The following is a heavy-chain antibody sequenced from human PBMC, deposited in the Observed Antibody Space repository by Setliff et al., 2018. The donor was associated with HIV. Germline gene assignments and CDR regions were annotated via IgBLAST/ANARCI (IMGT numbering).Heavy chain of an antibody. Sequence: PGGSLRLSCTASGFTFSSYAMSWVRQAPGKGLEWVSIISGSGGNTYYADSVKGRFTISRDNSKNTLYLQMNSLRAEDTAVYYCAKDRYYDSSGYYYEGRYYFDYWGQGTLVTVSS. V-gene: IGHV3-23*01. CDR3: AKDRYYDSSGYYYEGRYYFDY. CDR1: GFTFSSYA. CDR2: ISGSGGNT. J-gene: IGHJ4*02. D-gene: IGHD3-22*01.